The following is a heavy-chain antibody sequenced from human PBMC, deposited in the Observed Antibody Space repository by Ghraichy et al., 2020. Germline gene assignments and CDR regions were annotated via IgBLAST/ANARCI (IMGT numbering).Heavy chain of an antibody. CDR3: ARAQGYYDSSGYYGY. D-gene: IGHD3-22*01. Sequence: ASVKVSCKASGYTFTSYYMHWVRQAPGQGLEWMGIINPSGGSASYAQKFQGRVTMTRDTSTSTVYMELSSLRSEDTAVYYCARAQGYYDSSGYYGYWGQGTLVTVSS. CDR1: GYTFTSYY. J-gene: IGHJ4*02. V-gene: IGHV1-46*01. CDR2: INPSGGSA.